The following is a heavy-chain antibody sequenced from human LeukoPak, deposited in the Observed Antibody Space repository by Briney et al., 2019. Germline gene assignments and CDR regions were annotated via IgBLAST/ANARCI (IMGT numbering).Heavy chain of an antibody. J-gene: IGHJ6*02. CDR2: IYSDASANT. CDR1: GVILFSNY. V-gene: IGHV3-53*01. D-gene: IGHD6-13*01. Sequence: GGALRLSCAASGVILFSNYMGWVRQALGKGVGWVSVIYSDASANTDYTDSVKGRFTISRNNSKNTVYLQMHSLRAEDTDVYYCAREALTSTWLPYGMDVWGQGTTVTVSS. CDR3: AREALTSTWLPYGMDV.